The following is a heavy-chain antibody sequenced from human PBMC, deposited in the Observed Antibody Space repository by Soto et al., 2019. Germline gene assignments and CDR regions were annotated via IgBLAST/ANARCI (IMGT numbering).Heavy chain of an antibody. J-gene: IGHJ5*02. CDR1: GGSISSYY. Sequence: SETLSLTCTVSGGSISSYYWSWIRQPPGKGLEWIGYIYYSGSTNYNPSLKSRVTISVDTSKNQFSLKLSSVTAADTAVYYCARAGGFGRAHNRFVRCGKGTRITVSS. CDR2: IYYSGST. CDR3: ARAGGFGRAHNRFVR. V-gene: IGHV4-59*01. D-gene: IGHD3-16*01.